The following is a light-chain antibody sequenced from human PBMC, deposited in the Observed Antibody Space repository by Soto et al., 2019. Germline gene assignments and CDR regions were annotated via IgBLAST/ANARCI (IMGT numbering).Light chain of an antibody. CDR1: NIGGKN. Sequence: SYELTQPLSVSVALGQTARITCGGNNIGGKNVHWYQQKPGQAPVLVIYRDYNRPSGIPERFSGSNSGNTATLTVSRAQAGDEGDYYCQVWDITTVVFGGGTKLTVL. CDR3: QVWDITTVV. CDR2: RDY. V-gene: IGLV3-9*01. J-gene: IGLJ2*01.